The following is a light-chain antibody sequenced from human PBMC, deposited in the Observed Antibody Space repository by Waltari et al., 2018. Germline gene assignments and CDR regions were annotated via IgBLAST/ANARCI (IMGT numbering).Light chain of an antibody. CDR1: NIGSQG. J-gene: IGLJ2*01. CDR3: QVWDSSRDLVL. Sequence: SYVLTQPPSVSVAPGRTATITCGGDNIGSQGVNWYQQRPGQAPVLVVYDDSDRPSDIPERFSGYISGNMATLTVSRVEAGDDADYYGQVWDSSRDLVLIGGGTKLTVL. CDR2: DDS. V-gene: IGLV3-21*03.